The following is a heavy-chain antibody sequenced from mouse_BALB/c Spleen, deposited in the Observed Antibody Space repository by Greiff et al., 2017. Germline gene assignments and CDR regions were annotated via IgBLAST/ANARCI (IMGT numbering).Heavy chain of an antibody. CDR3: ARSGTLYEDYFDY. CDR2: INPGSGGT. J-gene: IGHJ2*01. V-gene: IGHV1-54*01. CDR1: GYAFTNYL. D-gene: IGHD1-1*01. Sequence: QVQLKQSGAELVRPGTSVKVSCKASGYAFTNYLIEWVKQRPGQGLEWIGVINPGSGGTNYNEKFKGKATLTADKSSSTAYMQLSSLTSDDSAVYFCARSGTLYEDYFDYWGQGTTLTVSS.